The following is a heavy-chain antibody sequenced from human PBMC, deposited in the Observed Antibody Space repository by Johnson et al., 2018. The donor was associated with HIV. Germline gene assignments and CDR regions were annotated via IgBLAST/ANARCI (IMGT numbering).Heavy chain of an antibody. CDR3: AKEAIVVVTAGAFDI. V-gene: IGHV3-9*01. J-gene: IGHJ3*02. CDR1: GFTFDDYA. CDR2: ISWNSGSI. D-gene: IGHD2-21*02. Sequence: VQLVESGGGLVQPGRSLRLSCAASGFTFDDYAMHWVRQAPGKGLEWVSGISWNSGSIGYADSVKGRFTISRDNAKNSLYLQMNSLRAEDTALYYCAKEAIVVVTAGAFDIWGQGTMVTVSS.